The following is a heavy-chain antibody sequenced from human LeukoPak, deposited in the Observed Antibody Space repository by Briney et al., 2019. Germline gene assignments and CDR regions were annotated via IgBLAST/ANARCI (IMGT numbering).Heavy chain of an antibody. CDR1: GYTFTGYY. CDR3: ARARYCSGGSCYFDAFDI. J-gene: IGHJ3*02. V-gene: IGHV1-18*04. CDR2: ISAYNGNT. Sequence: ASVKVSCKASGYTFTGYYMHWVRQAPGQGLEWMGWISAYNGNTNYAQKLQGRVTMTTDTSTSTAYMELRSLRSDDTAVYYCARARYCSGGSCYFDAFDIWGQGTMVTVSS. D-gene: IGHD2-15*01.